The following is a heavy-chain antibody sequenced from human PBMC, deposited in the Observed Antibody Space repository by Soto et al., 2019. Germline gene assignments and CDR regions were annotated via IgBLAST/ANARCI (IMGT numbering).Heavy chain of an antibody. CDR1: GDSIGGVGY. CDR3: ARDARYSYAYGYDY. V-gene: IGHV4-31*03. CDR2: ISSSGST. J-gene: IGHJ4*02. Sequence: SETLSLTCTVSGDSIGGVGYWSWIRQFPGRGLEWIGCISSSGSTYYNPALNNRISLSLDTSQNQFSLKLSSVTAADTAVYYCARDARYSYAYGYDYWGQGTLVTVSS. D-gene: IGHD5-18*01.